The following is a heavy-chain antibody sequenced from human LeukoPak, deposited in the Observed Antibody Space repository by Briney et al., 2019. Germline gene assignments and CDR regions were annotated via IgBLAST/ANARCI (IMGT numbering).Heavy chain of an antibody. CDR1: GFTFGSCE. D-gene: IGHD4-17*01. V-gene: IGHV3-48*03. CDR3: ARGGGDYEDPFDI. J-gene: IGHJ3*02. Sequence: GGSLRLSCAASGFTFGSCEMNWVRQAPGKGLEWVSYISSSGSTIYYADSVKGRFTISRDNAKNSLYLQMNSLRAEDTAVYYCARGGGDYEDPFDIWGQGTMVTVSS. CDR2: ISSSGSTI.